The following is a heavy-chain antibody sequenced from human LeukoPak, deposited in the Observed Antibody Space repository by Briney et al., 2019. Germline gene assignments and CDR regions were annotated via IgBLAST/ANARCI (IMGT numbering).Heavy chain of an antibody. V-gene: IGHV2-70*01. D-gene: IGHD5-18*01. CDR1: GFSLSALGMC. CDR2: IDWVDDK. Sequence: SGPALVKPTQILTLTCTFSGFSLSALGMCVSWIRQPPGKALEWLALIDWVDDKYYITSLRTRLTISKDTSKNQVVLTMTNMGPLDTATYYCARVDTSMGGPYFDYWGQGTLVTVSS. CDR3: ARVDTSMGGPYFDY. J-gene: IGHJ4*02.